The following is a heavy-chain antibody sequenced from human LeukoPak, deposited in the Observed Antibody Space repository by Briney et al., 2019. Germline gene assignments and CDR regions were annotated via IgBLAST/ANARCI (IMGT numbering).Heavy chain of an antibody. D-gene: IGHD3-9*01. V-gene: IGHV3-30*18. CDR1: GFTFSSYG. Sequence: PGRSLRLSCAASGFTFSSYGMHWVRQAPGKGLDWVAVISYDGSNKYYADSVKGRFTISRDNSKNTLYLQMNSLRAEDTAVYYCAKDHRVRYDILTGHDYWGQGTLVTVSS. J-gene: IGHJ4*02. CDR3: AKDHRVRYDILTGHDY. CDR2: ISYDGSNK.